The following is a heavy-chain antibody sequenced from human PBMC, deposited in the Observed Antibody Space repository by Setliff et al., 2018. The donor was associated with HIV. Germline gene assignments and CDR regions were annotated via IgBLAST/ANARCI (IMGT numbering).Heavy chain of an antibody. CDR2: IYYTGST. V-gene: IGHV4-39*01. CDR1: GASISSSSHH. CDR3: ARALGGSGWSIDY. J-gene: IGHJ4*02. D-gene: IGHD6-19*01. Sequence: SETLSLTCTVSGASISSSSHHWAWIRQPPGKGLEYIGNIYYTGSTHHNPSLESRVATSVDTSKNQFSLKLSSVTAADTAVYYCARALGGSGWSIDYWGQGTLVTVSS.